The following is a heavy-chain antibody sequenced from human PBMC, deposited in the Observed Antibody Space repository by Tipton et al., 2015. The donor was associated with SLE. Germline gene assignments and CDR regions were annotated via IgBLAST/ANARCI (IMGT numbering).Heavy chain of an antibody. J-gene: IGHJ1*01. CDR1: GGSISSYY. V-gene: IGHV4-59*04. Sequence: LRLSCTVSGGSISSYYWSWIRQPPGKGLEWIGYIYYSGSTYYNPSLKSRVTISVDTSKNQFSLKLSSVTAADTAVYYCASYPYYYDSSGFAEYFQHWAQGTLVTVSS. D-gene: IGHD3-22*01. CDR3: ASYPYYYDSSGFAEYFQH. CDR2: IYYSGST.